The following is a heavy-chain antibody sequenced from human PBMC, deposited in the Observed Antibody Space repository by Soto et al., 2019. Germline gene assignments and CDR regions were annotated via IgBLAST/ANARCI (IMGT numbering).Heavy chain of an antibody. D-gene: IGHD2-15*01. CDR2: TYYRSKWYN. J-gene: IGHJ4*02. CDR3: ARAGYCSGGSCYDFDY. CDR1: GDSVSSDSAA. Sequence: SQTLSLTCAISGDSVSSDSAAWNWIGQSPSRGLEWLGTTYYRSKWYNDYAVSVKSPITINPDTSKNQFSLQLNSVTPEDTAVYYCARAGYCSGGSCYDFDYWGQGTLVTVSS. V-gene: IGHV6-1*01.